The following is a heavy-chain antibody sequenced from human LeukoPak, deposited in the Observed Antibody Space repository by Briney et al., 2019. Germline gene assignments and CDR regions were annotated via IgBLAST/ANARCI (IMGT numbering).Heavy chain of an antibody. J-gene: IGHJ4*02. V-gene: IGHV3-7*01. Sequence: GGSLRLSCAASGFTLSTYWMSWVRQAPGKGLEWVAHIKQDGSQEYYVDSVRGRFTISRDNAKNSLNLQMNYLRSDDTAVYYCARGVPYPSWSGPHYSDDWGQGILVTVS. D-gene: IGHD3-3*01. CDR1: GFTLSTYW. CDR3: ARGVPYPSWSGPHYSDD. CDR2: IKQDGSQE.